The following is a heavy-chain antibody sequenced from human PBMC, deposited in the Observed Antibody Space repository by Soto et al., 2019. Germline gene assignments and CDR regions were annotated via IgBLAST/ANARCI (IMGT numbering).Heavy chain of an antibody. CDR3: TRDASRDSSAQGWFDP. CDR2: ISSNSAYI. J-gene: IGHJ5*02. V-gene: IGHV3-21*01. Sequence: PGGSLRLSCAASGFNFRSSTMNWVRQAPGKGLEWVSTISSNSAYIYYTDALRGRFTISRDNAKNSLHLQMNSLRAEDTAVYYCTRDASRDSSAQGWFDPWGPGNMFAVCS. CDR1: GFNFRSST. D-gene: IGHD6-13*01.